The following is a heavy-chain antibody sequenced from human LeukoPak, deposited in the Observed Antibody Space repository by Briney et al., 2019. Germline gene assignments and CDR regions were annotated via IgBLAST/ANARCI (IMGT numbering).Heavy chain of an antibody. CDR2: MNPNSGNT. CDR1: GYTFTSYD. Sequence: PGASVKVSCKASGYTFTSYDINWVRQATGQGLEWMRWMNPNSGNTGYAQKFQGRVTITADKSTSTAYMELSSLRSEDTAVYYCASLLTTVTGWVSHAFDIWGQGTMVTVSS. CDR3: ASLLTTVTGWVSHAFDI. V-gene: IGHV1-8*01. D-gene: IGHD4-17*01. J-gene: IGHJ3*02.